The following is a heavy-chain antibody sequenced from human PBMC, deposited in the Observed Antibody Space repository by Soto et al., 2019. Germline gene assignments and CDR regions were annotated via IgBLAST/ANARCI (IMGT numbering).Heavy chain of an antibody. J-gene: IGHJ4*02. CDR2: IYYSGST. D-gene: IGHD3-10*01. CDR1: GGSISSYY. V-gene: IGHV4-59*01. CDR3: ARTFLVRGVGFFDY. Sequence: SETLSLTCTVSGGSISSYYWSWIRQPPGKGLEWIGYIYYSGSTNYNPSLKSRVTISVDTSKNQFSLKLSSVTAADTAVYYCARTFLVRGVGFFDYWGQGTLVTVSS.